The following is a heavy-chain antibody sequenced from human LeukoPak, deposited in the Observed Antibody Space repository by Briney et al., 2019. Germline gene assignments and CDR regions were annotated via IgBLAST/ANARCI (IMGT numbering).Heavy chain of an antibody. CDR2: ISTYNANK. Sequence: ASVKVSCKASGYTFTFYGISWVRQAPGQGLEWMGWISTYNANKDYAQKLQGRVTMTRDTSISTAYMGLSRLTSDDTAVYYCARGRSDYYLDSWGQGTLVTVSS. D-gene: IGHD3-10*01. CDR3: ARGRSDYYLDS. CDR1: GYTFTFYG. V-gene: IGHV1-18*01. J-gene: IGHJ4*02.